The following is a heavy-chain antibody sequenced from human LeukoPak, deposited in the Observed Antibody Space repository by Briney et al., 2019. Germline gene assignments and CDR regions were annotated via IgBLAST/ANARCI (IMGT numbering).Heavy chain of an antibody. CDR3: ARGLAYCGGDCYSGGPDY. CDR1: GGSISSGGYS. CDR2: IYYSGST. Sequence: SETLSLTCAVSGGSISSGGYSWSWIRQPPGKGLEWIGHIYYSGSTYYNPSLKSRVTISVDTSKNQFSLKLSSVTAADTAVYYCARGLAYCGGDCYSGGPDYWGQGTLVTVSS. D-gene: IGHD2-21*02. V-gene: IGHV4-30-4*07. J-gene: IGHJ4*02.